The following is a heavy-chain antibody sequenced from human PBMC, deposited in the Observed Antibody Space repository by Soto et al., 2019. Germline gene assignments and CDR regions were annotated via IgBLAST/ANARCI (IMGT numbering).Heavy chain of an antibody. J-gene: IGHJ6*02. V-gene: IGHV3-30-3*01. CDR1: GFTFSSYA. Sequence: PGGSLRLSCAASGFTFSSYAMHWVRQAPGKGLEWVAVISYDGSNKYYADSVKGRFTISRDNSKNTLCLQMNSLRAEDTAVYYCARDYSSGTFEYSSGWYFGQSLSGYYYYGMDVWGQGTTVTVSS. CDR3: ARDYSSGTFEYSSGWYFGQSLSGYYYYGMDV. CDR2: ISYDGSNK. D-gene: IGHD6-19*01.